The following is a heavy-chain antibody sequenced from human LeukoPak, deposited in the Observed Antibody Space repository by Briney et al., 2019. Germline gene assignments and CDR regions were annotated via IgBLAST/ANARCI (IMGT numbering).Heavy chain of an antibody. Sequence: SETLSLTCAVSGVSLTDYYWSWIRQSPGKGLEWIGEVSPDGYSKYNPSLKSRLSMSVDRSENQLSLRLSSVTAADTAVYYCARTISNLGGASPNYYYYYYMDVWGQGTTVTVSS. J-gene: IGHJ6*03. D-gene: IGHD1-26*01. CDR1: GVSLTDYY. CDR3: ARTISNLGGASPNYYYYYYMDV. V-gene: IGHV4-34*10. CDR2: VSPDGYS.